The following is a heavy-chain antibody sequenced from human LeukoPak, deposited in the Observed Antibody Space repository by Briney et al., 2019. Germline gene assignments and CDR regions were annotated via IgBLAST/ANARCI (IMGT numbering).Heavy chain of an antibody. Sequence: TXTXSGGSITSDSYYWVWVRQPPGKGLEWTGSIKYGGTTFYSSSLQSRITLSMDASKNQFSLRLTSVTAADAAVYYCARLGTYSGNLFDNWGQGTLVTVSS. CDR2: IKYGGTT. CDR3: ARLGTYSGNLFDN. V-gene: IGHV4-39*01. D-gene: IGHD5-12*01. CDR1: GGSITSDSYY. J-gene: IGHJ4*02.